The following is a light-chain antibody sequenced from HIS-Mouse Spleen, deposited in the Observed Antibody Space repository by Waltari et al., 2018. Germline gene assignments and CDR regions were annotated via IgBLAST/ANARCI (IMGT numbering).Light chain of an antibody. CDR2: EGS. J-gene: IGLJ2*01. CDR3: CSYAGSSTLV. Sequence: QSALTQPASVSGSPGQSITISCTGTSSDVGSYNLVSWYQQHPDKAPKLMIYEGSKRPSWVSNRFSGSKSGNTASLTISGLQAEDEADYYCCSYAGSSTLVFGGGTKLTVL. CDR1: SSDVGSYNL. V-gene: IGLV2-23*01.